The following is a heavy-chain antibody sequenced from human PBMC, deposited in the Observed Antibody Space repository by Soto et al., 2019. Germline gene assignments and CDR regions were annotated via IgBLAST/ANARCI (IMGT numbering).Heavy chain of an antibody. Sequence: ASVKVSCKVSGYSFTGYFMHWVRQAPGQGLEWMGWINPNSGGRNFAQKFQGRVTLTRDTSISTAYLELSGLTSDDTAFYYCARGRQPIRKCNGGSCYSSFDYWGQGTLVTVSS. CDR1: GYSFTGYF. CDR2: INPNSGGR. CDR3: ARGRQPIRKCNGGSCYSSFDY. D-gene: IGHD2-15*01. V-gene: IGHV1-2*02. J-gene: IGHJ4*02.